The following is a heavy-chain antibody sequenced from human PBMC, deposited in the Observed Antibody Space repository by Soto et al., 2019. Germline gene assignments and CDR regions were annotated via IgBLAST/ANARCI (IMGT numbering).Heavy chain of an antibody. Sequence: QVQLVQSGAEVKKPGASVKVSCKASGYTFTSYGFGWVRQPPGQGLVGMGGMRASNGNTNYAQKLQGRVTMTTDTSTSTAYMELRSLRSDDTAVYYCARDFGVLLERDLIGQYFSAGSIPDYWGQGTLVTVSS. J-gene: IGHJ4*02. CDR1: GYTFTSYG. CDR3: ARDFGVLLERDLIGQYFSAGSIPDY. CDR2: MRASNGNT. V-gene: IGHV1-18*01. D-gene: IGHD3-3*01.